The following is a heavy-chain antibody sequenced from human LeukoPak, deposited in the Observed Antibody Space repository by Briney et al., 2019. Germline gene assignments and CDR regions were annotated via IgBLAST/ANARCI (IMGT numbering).Heavy chain of an antibody. Sequence: ASVKVSCKASGYTFTSYGISWVRQAPGQGLEWMGWISAYNGNTNYAQKLQGRVTMTTDTSTSTAYMELRSLRSDDTAVYYCARDGSSIHYYDSSGPNDYWGQGTLVTVSS. V-gene: IGHV1-18*01. CDR1: GYTFTSYG. D-gene: IGHD3-22*01. J-gene: IGHJ4*02. CDR3: ARDGSSIHYYDSSGPNDY. CDR2: ISAYNGNT.